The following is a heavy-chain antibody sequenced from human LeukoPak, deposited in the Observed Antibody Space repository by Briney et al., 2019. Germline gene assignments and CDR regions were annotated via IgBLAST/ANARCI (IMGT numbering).Heavy chain of an antibody. CDR1: GFSFSGYS. D-gene: IGHD1-26*01. V-gene: IGHV3-21*01. Sequence: GGSLRLSCAAAGFSFSGYSTNWVRQVPGKGLEWVSSISSDSKYIYYAGSMKGRFTVSRDNARNSLYLQMNSLGAEDTAVYYCARGHSGSYQRNDAFDIWGQGTMVTVSS. CDR3: ARGHSGSYQRNDAFDI. CDR2: ISSDSKYI. J-gene: IGHJ3*02.